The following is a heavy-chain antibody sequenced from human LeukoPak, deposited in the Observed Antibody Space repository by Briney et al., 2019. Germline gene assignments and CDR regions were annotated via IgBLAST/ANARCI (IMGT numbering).Heavy chain of an antibody. D-gene: IGHD3-10*01. Sequence: ASVTLSCKASGYTFTSYGISWVRQAPGQGLEWMGWISAYNGNTNYAQKLQGRVTMTTDTSTSTAYMELRSLRSEDTAVYYCAREGRYYYGSGSYFTFDYWGQGTMVTVSS. V-gene: IGHV1-18*01. CDR1: GYTFTSYG. CDR2: ISAYNGNT. CDR3: AREGRYYYGSGSYFTFDY. J-gene: IGHJ4*02.